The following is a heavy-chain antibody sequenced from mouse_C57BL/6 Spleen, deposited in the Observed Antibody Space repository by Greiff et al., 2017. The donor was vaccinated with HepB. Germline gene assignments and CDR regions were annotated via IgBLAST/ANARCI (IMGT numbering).Heavy chain of an antibody. CDR2: IYPGNSDT. J-gene: IGHJ2*01. Sequence: VQLQQSGTVLTRPGASVKMSCKTSGYTFTSYWMHWVKQRPGQGLEWIGAIYPGNSDTSYNQKFKGKAKLTAVTSASTAYMELSSLTNEDSAVYYCTRSNGRDYFDYWGQGTTLTVSS. D-gene: IGHD2-5*01. V-gene: IGHV1-5*01. CDR3: TRSNGRDYFDY. CDR1: GYTFTSYW.